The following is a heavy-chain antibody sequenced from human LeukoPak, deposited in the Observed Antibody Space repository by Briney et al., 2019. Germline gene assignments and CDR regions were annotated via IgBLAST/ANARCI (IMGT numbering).Heavy chain of an antibody. V-gene: IGHV4-4*07. D-gene: IGHD1-26*01. CDR1: GGSISSYY. CDR3: ARDSGSYYRARHYYYYMDV. J-gene: IGHJ6*03. CDR2: IYTSGST. Sequence: PSETLSLTCTVSGGSISSYYWSWIRQPAGKGLEWIGRIYTSGSTNYNPSLKSRVTMSVDTSKNQFSLKLSSVTAADTAVYYCARDSGSYYRARHYYYYMDVWGKGTTVTVSS.